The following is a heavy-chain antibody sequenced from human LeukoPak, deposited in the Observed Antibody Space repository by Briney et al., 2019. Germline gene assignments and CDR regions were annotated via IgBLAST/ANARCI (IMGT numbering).Heavy chain of an antibody. J-gene: IGHJ5*02. CDR1: GYTFTSYD. Sequence: ASVKVSCKASGYTFTSYDINWVRQATGQGLEWMGWMNPNSGNTGYAQKFQGRVTITGNTSISTAYMELSSLRSEDTAVYYCATLHYDFWSGYFDPWGQGTLVTVSS. V-gene: IGHV1-8*03. D-gene: IGHD3-3*01. CDR2: MNPNSGNT. CDR3: ATLHYDFWSGYFDP.